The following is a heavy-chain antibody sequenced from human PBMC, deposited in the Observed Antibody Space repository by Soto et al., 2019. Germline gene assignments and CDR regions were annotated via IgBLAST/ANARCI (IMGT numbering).Heavy chain of an antibody. D-gene: IGHD6-13*01. CDR2: IYYSGST. CDR1: GGSIGNYY. Sequence: PSETLPLTCTVSGGSIGNYYWNWIRQHPGKGLEWIGYIYYSGSTYYNPSLKSRVTISVDTSKNQFSLKLSSVTAADTAVYYCARMMVSAAAAPYNWFDPWGQGTLVTVSS. V-gene: IGHV4-59*06. J-gene: IGHJ5*02. CDR3: ARMMVSAAAAPYNWFDP.